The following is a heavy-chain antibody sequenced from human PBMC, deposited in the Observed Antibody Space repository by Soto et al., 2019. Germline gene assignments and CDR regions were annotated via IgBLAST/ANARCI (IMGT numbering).Heavy chain of an antibody. Sequence: GESLKISCKGSGYSFTIYWISWVRQMPGKGLEWMGRIDPSDSYTNYSPSFQGHVTISADKSISTAYLQWSSLKASDTAMHYCARQRTTYYYGSGSLMGWFDPWGQGTLVTVSS. CDR1: GYSFTIYW. J-gene: IGHJ5*02. CDR3: ARQRTTYYYGSGSLMGWFDP. D-gene: IGHD3-10*01. V-gene: IGHV5-10-1*01. CDR2: IDPSDSYT.